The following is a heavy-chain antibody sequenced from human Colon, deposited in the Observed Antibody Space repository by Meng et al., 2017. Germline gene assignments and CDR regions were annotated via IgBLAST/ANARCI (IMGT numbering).Heavy chain of an antibody. CDR3: ARHGGWHFDY. V-gene: IGHV4-4*02. CDR2: IYLSGSP. D-gene: IGHD6-19*01. Sequence: LEGSGPGLVEPSGTLSLTCALSGGSISSSNYWSWVRQPPGKGLEWIGQIYLSGSPSYNPSLESRVTISVDKSKNQLSLRLTSVTAADTAIYYCARHGGWHFDYWGQGTLVTVSS. CDR1: GGSISSSNY. J-gene: IGHJ4*02.